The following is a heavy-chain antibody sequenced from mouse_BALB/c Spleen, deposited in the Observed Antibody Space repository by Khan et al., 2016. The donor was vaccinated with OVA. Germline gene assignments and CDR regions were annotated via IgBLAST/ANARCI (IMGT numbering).Heavy chain of an antibody. J-gene: IGHJ3*01. Sequence: EVELVESGGGLVKPGGSLKFSCAASGLNFSTYAMPWVRQTPEQSLEWVATISSDGDYTYYPDNVTGRFTISRDKAKNTLYLQMSSLRSEDTAMYYCARSPYGNFAYWGQGTLVTGSA. CDR3: ARSPYGNFAY. V-gene: IGHV5-9-3*01. CDR1: GLNFSTYA. D-gene: IGHD2-1*01. CDR2: ISSDGDYT.